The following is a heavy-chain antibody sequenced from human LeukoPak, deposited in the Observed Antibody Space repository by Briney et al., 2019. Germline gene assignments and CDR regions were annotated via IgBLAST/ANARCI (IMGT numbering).Heavy chain of an antibody. V-gene: IGHV4-39*01. J-gene: IGHJ3*02. CDR3: ASRMDDAFDI. CDR2: IYYSGST. Sequence: SETLSLTCTVSGGSISSSSYYWGWIRQPPGKGLEWIGSIYYSGSTYYNPSLKSRVTISVDTSKNQFSLKLSSVTAADAAVYYCASRMDDAFDIWGQGTMVTVSS. CDR1: GGSISSSSYY. D-gene: IGHD1-14*01.